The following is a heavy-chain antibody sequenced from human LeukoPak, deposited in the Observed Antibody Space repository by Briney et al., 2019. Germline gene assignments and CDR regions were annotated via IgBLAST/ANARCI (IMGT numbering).Heavy chain of an antibody. CDR3: ARVEYGGTSSVDY. Sequence: GGSLRLSCAASGFTFSNYWMHWVRQVPGKGLVWVSRIISDGSNINYADSVKGRFTISRDNAKNTLYLQMNYLRAEDTAVYYCARVEYGGTSSVDYWGQGTLVTVSS. J-gene: IGHJ4*02. V-gene: IGHV3-74*01. D-gene: IGHD1-26*01. CDR1: GFTFSNYW. CDR2: IISDGSNI.